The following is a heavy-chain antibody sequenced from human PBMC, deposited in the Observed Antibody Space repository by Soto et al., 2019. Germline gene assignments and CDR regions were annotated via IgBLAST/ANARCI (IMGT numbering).Heavy chain of an antibody. Sequence: EVQLLESGGGLVQPGGSLRLSCAASGFHFRSYGMSWVRQAPGKGLEWVSGLSGSGGSTYYADSVKGRFTISRDISNNTLYLQMNSLRAEDTAIYFCAKDPYYFGSWSSYHPTRFDYWGQGTLVIVSS. CDR1: GFHFRSYG. D-gene: IGHD3-10*01. CDR3: AKDPYYFGSWSSYHPTRFDY. CDR2: LSGSGGST. J-gene: IGHJ4*02. V-gene: IGHV3-23*01.